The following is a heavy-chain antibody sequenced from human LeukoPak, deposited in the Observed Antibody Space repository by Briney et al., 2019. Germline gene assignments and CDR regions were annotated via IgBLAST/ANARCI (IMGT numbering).Heavy chain of an antibody. D-gene: IGHD2-21*02. J-gene: IGHJ4*02. CDR1: GFTFDNYG. CDR2: IWFDGSNT. CDR3: GRGNFPHCSGDCFDS. V-gene: IGHV3-33*01. Sequence: PGRSLRLSCAASGFTFDNYGMHWVRQAPGKGLEWVGVIWFDGSNTRYADSVKGRFTIAGDDSKNTVYLKMNRLRVEDTAVYYCGRGNFPHCSGDCFDSWGQGTLVTVSS.